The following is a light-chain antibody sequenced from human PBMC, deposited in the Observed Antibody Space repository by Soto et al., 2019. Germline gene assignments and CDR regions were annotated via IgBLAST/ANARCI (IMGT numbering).Light chain of an antibody. Sequence: QSALTQPASGSGSPGQSITISCTGTSSDVGGYNYVSWYQQHPGKAPKLMSYEVSNRPSGVSNRFSGSKSGNTASLTISGLQAEYEADYYCSSYTSSSTLVVFSGGTKLTVL. J-gene: IGLJ2*01. V-gene: IGLV2-14*01. CDR3: SSYTSSSTLVV. CDR1: SSDVGGYNY. CDR2: EVS.